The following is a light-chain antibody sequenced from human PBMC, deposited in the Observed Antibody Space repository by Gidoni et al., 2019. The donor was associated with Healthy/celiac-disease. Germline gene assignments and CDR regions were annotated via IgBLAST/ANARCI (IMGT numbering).Light chain of an antibody. Sequence: EIVLTQSPATLSLSPGARATPSCRASQSVSSYLAWCQQKPGKAPSLLMYDASNRATGIPARFSGSGSGTDFTLTISSLEPKDFAVHYCQQRSNWPPTFGGGTKVKIK. J-gene: IGKJ4*01. V-gene: IGKV3-11*01. CDR3: QQRSNWPPT. CDR2: DAS. CDR1: QSVSSY.